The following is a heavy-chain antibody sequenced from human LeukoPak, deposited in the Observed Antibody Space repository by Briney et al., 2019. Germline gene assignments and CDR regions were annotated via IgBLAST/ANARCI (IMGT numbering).Heavy chain of an antibody. CDR3: ARVPSREDYYYYYYMDV. V-gene: IGHV1-8*03. CDR1: GYTLTSYD. J-gene: IGHJ6*03. CDR2: MNPNCGNT. Sequence: ASVKVSCKASGYTLTSYDINWVRQATGQGLEWMGGMNPNCGNTGYAQKFQGRVTITRNTSISTAYMELSSLRFEDTAVYYCARVPSREDYYYYYYMDVGGKGTTVPVSS. D-gene: IGHD1-26*01.